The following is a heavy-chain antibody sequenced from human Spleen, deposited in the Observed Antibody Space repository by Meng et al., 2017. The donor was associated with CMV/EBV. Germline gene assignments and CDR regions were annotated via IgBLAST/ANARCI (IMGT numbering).Heavy chain of an antibody. V-gene: IGHV3-9*01. D-gene: IGHD3-16*01. Sequence: GGSLRLSCAASGFTFDNYAMHWVRQAPGKGLEWVSSISWNSGNMGYADSVKGRFTISRDNAKKTLYLQMRSLRPEDTAVYYCARVPNWGGYFYLDLWGRGTLVTVSS. CDR2: ISWNSGNM. CDR1: GFTFDNYA. J-gene: IGHJ2*01. CDR3: ARVPNWGGYFYLDL.